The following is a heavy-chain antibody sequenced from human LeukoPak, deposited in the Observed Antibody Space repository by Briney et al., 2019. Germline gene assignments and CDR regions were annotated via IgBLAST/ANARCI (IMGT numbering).Heavy chain of an antibody. Sequence: GGSLRLSCAASGFTFSSYTMNWVRQAPGKGLEWVSSISSSTDYIYYADSVKGRFTISRDNAKNSLYLQMNILRAEDTAVYYCASNGDFWGGYVLDSYYYGMDVWGQGTTVTVSS. J-gene: IGHJ6*02. CDR3: ASNGDFWGGYVLDSYYYGMDV. V-gene: IGHV3-21*01. CDR1: GFTFSSYT. CDR2: ISSSTDYI. D-gene: IGHD3-3*01.